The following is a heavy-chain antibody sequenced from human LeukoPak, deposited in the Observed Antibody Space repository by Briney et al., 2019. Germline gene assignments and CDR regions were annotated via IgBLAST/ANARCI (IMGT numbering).Heavy chain of an antibody. V-gene: IGHV3-30*18. CDR1: GFTFSSYW. D-gene: IGHD3-22*01. CDR2: ISYDGSNK. J-gene: IGHJ4*02. CDR3: AKDSGYSDY. Sequence: GGSLRLSCAASGFTFSSYWMSWVRQAPGKGLEWVAVISYDGSNKYYADSVKGRFTISRDNSKNTLYLQMNSLRAEDTAVYYCAKDSGYSDYWGQGTLVTVSS.